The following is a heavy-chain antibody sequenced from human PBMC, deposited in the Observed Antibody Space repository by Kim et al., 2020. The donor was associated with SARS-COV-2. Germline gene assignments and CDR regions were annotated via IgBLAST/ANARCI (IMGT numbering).Heavy chain of an antibody. V-gene: IGHV4-59*01. CDR1: GGSISSYY. J-gene: IGHJ4*02. D-gene: IGHD3-3*01. CDR2: IYYSGST. Sequence: SETLSLTCTVSGGSISSYYWSWIRQPPGKGLEWIGYIYYSGSTNYNPSLKSRVTISVDTSKNQFSLKLSSVTAADTAVYYCARGGTIFGVVIEPFDYWGQRTLVTVSS. CDR3: ARGGTIFGVVIEPFDY.